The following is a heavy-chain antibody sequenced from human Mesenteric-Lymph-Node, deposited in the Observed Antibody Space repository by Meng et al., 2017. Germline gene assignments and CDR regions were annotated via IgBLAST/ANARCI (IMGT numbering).Heavy chain of an antibody. Sequence: SVKVFCKASGGTFSSYAISWLRQAPGQGLEWMGGIIPIFGTANYAQKFQGRVTITADESTSTAYMELSSLRSEDTAVYYCASGGVNCDILTGYYTDDYYYGMDVWGQGTTVTVSS. CDR1: GGTFSSYA. V-gene: IGHV1-69*13. J-gene: IGHJ6*02. CDR3: ASGGVNCDILTGYYTDDYYYGMDV. CDR2: IIPIFGTA. D-gene: IGHD3-9*01.